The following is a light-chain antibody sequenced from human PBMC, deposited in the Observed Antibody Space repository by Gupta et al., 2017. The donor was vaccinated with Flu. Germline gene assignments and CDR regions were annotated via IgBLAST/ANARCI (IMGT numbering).Light chain of an antibody. J-gene: IGKJ4*01. Sequence: EIVLTQSPGTLSLSPGERATLSCRASQSVSSRYLAWYQQKPGQAPRLLIFGASSRATGIPDRFSGSGSGTDFTLTINRLGPVDFAVYYCQQDERPVTFGGGTKVEIK. CDR1: QSVSSRY. CDR2: GAS. CDR3: QQDERPVT. V-gene: IGKV3-20*01.